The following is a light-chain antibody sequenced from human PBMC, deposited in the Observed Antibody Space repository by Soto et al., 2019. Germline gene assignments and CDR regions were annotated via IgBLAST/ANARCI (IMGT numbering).Light chain of an antibody. J-gene: IGKJ5*01. CDR3: QEGDSSCSIT. V-gene: IGKV1-39*01. Sequence: DIQMTQSPSSLSASVGDRVTITCRASQSISRNLNWYQHKPGKAPKLLIYAASSLQNGVPSRFXDGGSGTEFTLSISTPQPEDFGTYDCQEGDSSCSITFGQGTRVEI. CDR2: AAS. CDR1: QSISRN.